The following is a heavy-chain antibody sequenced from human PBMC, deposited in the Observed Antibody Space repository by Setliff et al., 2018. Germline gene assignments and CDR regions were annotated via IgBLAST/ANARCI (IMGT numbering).Heavy chain of an antibody. D-gene: IGHD6-13*01. J-gene: IGHJ4*02. V-gene: IGHV7-4-1*02. Sequence: GASVKVSCKTFGYTFTNYNMDWVRQAPGQGLEWMGWIDTDTGNPTYAQGFTGRFVFSLDTSVSTAYLTINSLEPEDTAVYFCARGGIATGRGYWGQGTLVTVSS. CDR2: IDTDTGNP. CDR3: ARGGIATGRGY. CDR1: GYTFTNYN.